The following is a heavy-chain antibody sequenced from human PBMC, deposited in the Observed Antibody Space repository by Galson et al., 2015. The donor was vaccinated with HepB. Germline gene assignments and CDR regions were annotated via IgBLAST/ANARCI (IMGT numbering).Heavy chain of an antibody. CDR1: GFTFDDYA. J-gene: IGHJ4*02. D-gene: IGHD6-13*01. CDR3: AKDMGYSSSWQSFDY. Sequence: SLRLSCAASGFTFDDYAMHWVRQAPGKGLEWVSGISWNSGSIGYADSVKGRFTISRDNAKNSLYLQMNSLRAEDTALYYCAKDMGYSSSWQSFDYWGQGTLVTVSS. CDR2: ISWNSGSI. V-gene: IGHV3-9*01.